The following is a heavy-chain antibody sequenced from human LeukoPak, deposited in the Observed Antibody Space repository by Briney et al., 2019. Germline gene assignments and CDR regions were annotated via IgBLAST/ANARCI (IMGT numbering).Heavy chain of an antibody. Sequence: GGSLRLSCAASGFSFSFYGKHWLRQAPGKGPESVALIRHDGTETYHADSVKGRFTISRDDSKSTFYLQMNSLRPEDTAVYYCAKANRDHLSHYYGVDVWGPGTTV. J-gene: IGHJ6*02. CDR1: GFSFSFYG. CDR3: AKANRDHLSHYYGVDV. V-gene: IGHV3-30*02. CDR2: IRHDGTET. D-gene: IGHD3-10*01.